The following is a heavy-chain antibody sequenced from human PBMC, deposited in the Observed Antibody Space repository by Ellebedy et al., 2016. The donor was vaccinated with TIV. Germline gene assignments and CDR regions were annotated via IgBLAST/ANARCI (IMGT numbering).Heavy chain of an antibody. J-gene: IGHJ6*02. CDR3: ARVVVAATWRYYYYGMDV. D-gene: IGHD2-15*01. V-gene: IGHV4-38-2*02. CDR1: GYSISSNYY. CDR2: IYYSGST. Sequence: SETLSLTCTVSGYSISSNYYWGWIRQPPGKGLEWIGSIYYSGSTYYNPSLKSRVTISVDTSKNQFSLKRSSVTAADTAVYYCARVVVAATWRYYYYGMDVWGQGTTVTVSS.